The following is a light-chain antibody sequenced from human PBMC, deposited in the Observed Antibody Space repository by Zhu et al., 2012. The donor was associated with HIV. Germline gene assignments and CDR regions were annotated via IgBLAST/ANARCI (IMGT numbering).Light chain of an antibody. V-gene: IGKV3D-20*02. CDR2: GTS. J-gene: IGKJ1*01. CDR3: QHRDTWPPWT. Sequence: EIVLTQSPGTLSLSPGERVTLSCRASQSLSSVYLAWYQQKPGQAPRLLIYGTSSRATGIPARFSGSGSGTDFTLTISSLQPEDFAVYYCQHRDTWPPWTFGQGTKVE. CDR1: QSLSSVY.